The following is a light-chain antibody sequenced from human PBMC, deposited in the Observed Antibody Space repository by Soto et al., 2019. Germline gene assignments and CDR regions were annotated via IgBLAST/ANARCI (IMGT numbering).Light chain of an antibody. J-gene: IGKJ3*01. CDR3: QQSYDNLT. V-gene: IGKV1-6*01. CDR2: AAS. Sequence: AIQMTQSPSSLSASVGDRVTITCRASQGIRNDLGWYQHKVGEAPKLLIYAASSLQSGVPSRFRGSGSGTHFTLTISSLQPEDFATYYCQQSYDNLTFGPGTKVDIK. CDR1: QGIRND.